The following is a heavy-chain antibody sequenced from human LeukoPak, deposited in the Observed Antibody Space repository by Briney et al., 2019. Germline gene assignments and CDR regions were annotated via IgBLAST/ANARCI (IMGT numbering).Heavy chain of an antibody. Sequence: GGSLRLSCAASGFTFSSYGMSWVRQAPGKGLEWVSSITSSSSYIYYADSVKGRFTISRDNAKKSVYLQMNSLRAEDTAVYYCARRAGAYSHPYDYWGQGTLVTVSS. V-gene: IGHV3-21*04. CDR2: ITSSSSYI. D-gene: IGHD4/OR15-4a*01. CDR1: GFTFSSYG. J-gene: IGHJ4*02. CDR3: ARRAGAYSHPYDY.